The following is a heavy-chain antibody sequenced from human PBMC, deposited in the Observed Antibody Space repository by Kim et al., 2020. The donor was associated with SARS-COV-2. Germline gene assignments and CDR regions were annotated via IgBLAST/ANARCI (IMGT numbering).Heavy chain of an antibody. J-gene: IGHJ4*02. CDR2: ISSSSSTI. V-gene: IGHV3-48*04. CDR1: GFTFSSYS. CDR3: ARESLRYCSSTSCYPLDY. Sequence: GGSLRLSCAASGFTFSSYSMNWVRQAPGKGLEWVSYISSSSSTIYYADSVKGRFTISRDNAKNSLYLQMNSLRAEDTAVYYCARESLRYCSSTSCYPLDYWGQGTLVTVSS. D-gene: IGHD2-2*01.